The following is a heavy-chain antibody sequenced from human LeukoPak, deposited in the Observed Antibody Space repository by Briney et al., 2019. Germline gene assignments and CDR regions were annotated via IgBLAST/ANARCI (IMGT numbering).Heavy chain of an antibody. D-gene: IGHD6-6*01. CDR1: GYTFTSYG. CDR3: ARDSPSIAAQVDI. Sequence: GASVTVSCKASGYTFTSYGISWVRQAPGQGLDWMGWISGYNGNTNYAQKLQGRVTLTTDTSTSTAYMELRSLRSDDTAVYYCARDSPSIAAQVDIWGQGTMVTVSS. CDR2: ISGYNGNT. J-gene: IGHJ3*02. V-gene: IGHV1-18*01.